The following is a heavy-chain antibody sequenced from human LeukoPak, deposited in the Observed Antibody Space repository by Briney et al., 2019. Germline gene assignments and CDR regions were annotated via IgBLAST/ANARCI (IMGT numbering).Heavy chain of an antibody. D-gene: IGHD6-13*01. CDR2: INTNTGNP. CDR1: GYTFTSYA. J-gene: IGHJ4*02. V-gene: IGHV7-4-1*02. Sequence: ASVKVSCKASGYTFTSYAMNWVRQAPGQGLEWMGWINTNTGNPTYAQGFTGRFAFSLDTSVSTAYLQISSLKAEDTAVYYCARDGSRWQQLVWSVYWGQGTLVTVSS. CDR3: ARDGSRWQQLVWSVY.